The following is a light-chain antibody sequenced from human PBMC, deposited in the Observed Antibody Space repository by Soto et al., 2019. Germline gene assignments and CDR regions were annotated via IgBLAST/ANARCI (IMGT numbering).Light chain of an antibody. V-gene: IGLV2-11*01. CDR2: DVS. CDR1: SSDVGDYNS. Sequence: QSVLTQPRSVSGSPGQSVTVSCIGTSSDVGDYNSVSWYQQHPGKAPKLMIYDVSKRPSGVPDRFSGSKSGNTAPLTISGLQAEDEADYYCCSYVGGYSYVFGIGTKVTLL. J-gene: IGLJ1*01. CDR3: CSYVGGYSYV.